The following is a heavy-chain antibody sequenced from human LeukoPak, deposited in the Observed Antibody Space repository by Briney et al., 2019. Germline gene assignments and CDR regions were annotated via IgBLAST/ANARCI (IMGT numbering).Heavy chain of an antibody. D-gene: IGHD5-18*01. CDR2: LISSGAVT. V-gene: IGHV3-23*01. CDR1: GFPFSNYA. CDR3: AKNAGYSYGLYYFDY. Sequence: GGSLRLSCAASGFPFSNYAMSWVRQAPGKGLEWVSSLISSGAVTYYADSVKGRFTISRDNSKNTVHLQMDSLRAEDSAVYYCAKNAGYSYGLYYFDYWGQGTLVTVSS. J-gene: IGHJ4*02.